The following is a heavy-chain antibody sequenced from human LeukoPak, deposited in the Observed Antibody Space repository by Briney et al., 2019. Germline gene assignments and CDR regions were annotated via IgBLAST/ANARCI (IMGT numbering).Heavy chain of an antibody. D-gene: IGHD3-10*01. CDR2: ISSSGSTI. J-gene: IGHJ2*01. V-gene: IGHV3-48*03. CDR3: ARGRDLYGSGYFDL. CDR1: GFTFSSYE. Sequence: QAGGSLRLSCAASGFTFSSYEMNWVRQAPGKGLEWVSYISSSGSTIYYADSVKGRFTISRDNAKNSLYLQMNSLRAEDTALYYCARGRDLYGSGYFDLWGRGTLVTVSS.